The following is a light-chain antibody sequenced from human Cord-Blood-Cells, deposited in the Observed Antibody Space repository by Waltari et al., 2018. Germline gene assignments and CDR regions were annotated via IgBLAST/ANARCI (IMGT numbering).Light chain of an antibody. V-gene: IGLV2-23*01. CDR1: RSDVGSYNL. J-gene: IGLJ3*02. Sequence: QSALTQPASVSGSPGQSITISCTGTRSDVGSYNLVSWYQQHPGKGPKLMIYEGSKRPSGVSNRFSGSKSGNTASLTISGLQAEDEADYYCCSYAGSSTWVFGGGTKLTVL. CDR2: EGS. CDR3: CSYAGSSTWV.